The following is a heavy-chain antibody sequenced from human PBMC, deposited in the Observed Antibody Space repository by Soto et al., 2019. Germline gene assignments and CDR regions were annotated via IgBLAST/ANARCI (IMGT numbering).Heavy chain of an antibody. CDR3: ARYDSSGYYWPYYYYGMDV. CDR2: ITSSSDTI. V-gene: IGHV3-48*01. CDR1: GFTFSSFH. D-gene: IGHD3-22*01. Sequence: GGSLRLSCAASGFTFSSFHMNWVRQAPGRGLEWVAYITSSSDTIYYSDSVKGRFTISRDNGKNSLFLQMNSLRAEDTAVYYCARYDSSGYYWPYYYYGMDVWGQGTTVTVS. J-gene: IGHJ6*02.